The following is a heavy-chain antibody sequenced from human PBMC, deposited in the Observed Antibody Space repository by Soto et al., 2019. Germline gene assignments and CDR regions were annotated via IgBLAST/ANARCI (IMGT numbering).Heavy chain of an antibody. Sequence: SEPLPLTCTVSGGSIINGGYYRSWIRQHPGKGLEWIGYIYYSGSTYYNPSLKSRVTISVDTSKNQFSLKLSSVTAADTAVYYCARAAYYDFWSGYRDPYNWFDPWGQGTLVTVSS. D-gene: IGHD3-3*01. CDR2: IYYSGST. CDR3: ARAAYYDFWSGYRDPYNWFDP. J-gene: IGHJ5*02. CDR1: GGSIINGGYY. V-gene: IGHV4-31*03.